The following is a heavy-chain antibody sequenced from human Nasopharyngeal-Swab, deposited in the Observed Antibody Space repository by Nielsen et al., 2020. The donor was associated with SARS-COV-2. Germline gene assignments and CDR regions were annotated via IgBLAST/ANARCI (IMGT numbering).Heavy chain of an antibody. D-gene: IGHD6-13*01. V-gene: IGHV3-48*03. CDR2: ISSSGSTI. CDR1: GFTFSSYE. CDR3: AREGGWQQLVHYYYYYGMDV. J-gene: IGHJ6*02. Sequence: GGSLRLSCAASGFTFSSYEMNWVRQAPGKGLEWVSYISSSGSTIYYADSVKGRFTISRDNAKNSLYLQMNSLRAEDTAVYYCAREGGWQQLVHYYYYYGMDVWGQGTTVTVSS.